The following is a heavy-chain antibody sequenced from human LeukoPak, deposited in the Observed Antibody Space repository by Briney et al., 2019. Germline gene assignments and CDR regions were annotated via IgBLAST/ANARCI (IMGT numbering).Heavy chain of an antibody. Sequence: SETLPLTCGVYGGSLSGYYWSWLRQPPGKRLEWIGEINHGGHTNYNPSLKSRVAMSVDTSKNQFSLNLGSVTAADTAVYYCVRGLYSRDAGYWGQGTLVTVSS. CDR3: VRGLYSRDAGY. D-gene: IGHD4-11*01. V-gene: IGHV4-34*01. J-gene: IGHJ4*02. CDR2: INHGGHT. CDR1: GGSLSGYY.